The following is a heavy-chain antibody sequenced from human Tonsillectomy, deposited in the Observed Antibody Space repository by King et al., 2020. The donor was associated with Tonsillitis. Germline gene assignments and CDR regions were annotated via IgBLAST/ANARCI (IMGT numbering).Heavy chain of an antibody. J-gene: IGHJ4*02. CDR1: GFTIGDYA. V-gene: IGHV3-49*04. CDR2: IRSKAYRVTT. Sequence: VQLVESGGGLVQPGRSLRLSCTASGFTIGDYAMSWVRQAPGKGLEWVGFIRSKAYRVTTEYAASVQGRFTISRDDSKNIAYLQMNSLKTEDTALYYCTREGADYGDDYWGQGTLVTVSS. D-gene: IGHD4-17*01. CDR3: TREGADYGDDY.